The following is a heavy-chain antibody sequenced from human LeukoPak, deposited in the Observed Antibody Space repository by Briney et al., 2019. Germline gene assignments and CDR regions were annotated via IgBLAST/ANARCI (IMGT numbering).Heavy chain of an antibody. CDR3: ARGRDYYYDSSGPFDY. V-gene: IGHV4-4*07. CDR1: RGSISSYY. Sequence: SETLSLTRTDSRGSISSYYWSWIRQPAGKGLEWIGRIYTSGSTNYNPSLKSRVTMSVDTSKNQFSLKLSSVTAADTAVYYCARGRDYYYDSSGPFDYWGQGTLVTVSS. J-gene: IGHJ4*02. D-gene: IGHD3-22*01. CDR2: IYTSGST.